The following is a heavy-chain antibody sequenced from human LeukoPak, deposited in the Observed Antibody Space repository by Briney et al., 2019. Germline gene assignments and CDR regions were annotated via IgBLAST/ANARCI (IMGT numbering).Heavy chain of an antibody. CDR1: GGSISSSSYY. CDR2: IYYSGST. Sequence: SETLSLTCTVSGGSISSSSYYWGWIRQPPGKGLEWIGSIYYSGSTYYNPSLKSRVTISVDTSKNQFSLKLSSVTAADTAVYYRARHGRYSNYGGFDYWGQGTLVTVSS. D-gene: IGHD4-11*01. CDR3: ARHGRYSNYGGFDY. V-gene: IGHV4-39*01. J-gene: IGHJ4*02.